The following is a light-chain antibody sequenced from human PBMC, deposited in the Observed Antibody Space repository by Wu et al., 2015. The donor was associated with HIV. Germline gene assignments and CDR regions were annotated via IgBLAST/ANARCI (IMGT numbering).Light chain of an antibody. V-gene: IGKV1-9*01. CDR2: AAS. CDR3: QQLNSYPR. CDR1: QGISSY. Sequence: DIQMTQSPSTLSASVGDRVTITCRASQGISSYLAWYQQKPGKAPKLLIYAASTLQSGVPSRFSGSGSGTEFTLTISSLQPEDFATYYCQQLNSYPRFGPGTKVDIK. J-gene: IGKJ3*01.